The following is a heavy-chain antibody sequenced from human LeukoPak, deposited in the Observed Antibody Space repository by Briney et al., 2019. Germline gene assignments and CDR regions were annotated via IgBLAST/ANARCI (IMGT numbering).Heavy chain of an antibody. D-gene: IGHD3-16*01. CDR3: ARGAFYDYQNAFDI. Sequence: SGGSLRLSCAASGFTFSSYAMNWVRQAPGKGLEWVSSISSSSSYIYYADSVKGRFTISRENAKNSLYLQMNSLRAGDTAVYYCARGAFYDYQNAFDIWGQGTMVTVSS. J-gene: IGHJ3*02. V-gene: IGHV3-21*01. CDR2: ISSSSSYI. CDR1: GFTFSSYA.